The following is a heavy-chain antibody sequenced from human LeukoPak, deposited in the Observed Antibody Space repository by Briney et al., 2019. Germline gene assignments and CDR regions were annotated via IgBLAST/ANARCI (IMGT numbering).Heavy chain of an antibody. J-gene: IGHJ4*02. D-gene: IGHD3-22*01. CDR1: GFTFTNYA. CDR3: AKDRNDTQKGLYYFDY. Sequence: GGSLRLSCAASGFTFTNYAMHWVRQAPGKGLEWVVLISYDGSNKYYADSVKGRFTISRDSSKNTLYLQMNSLRPEDTAVYYCAKDRNDTQKGLYYFDYWGQGTLVIVSS. V-gene: IGHV3-30*18. CDR2: ISYDGSNK.